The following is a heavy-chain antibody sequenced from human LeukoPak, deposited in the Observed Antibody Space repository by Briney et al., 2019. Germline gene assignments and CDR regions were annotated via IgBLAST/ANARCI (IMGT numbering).Heavy chain of an antibody. J-gene: IGHJ6*02. CDR2: ITPIFGTA. CDR3: ASRYCSGGSCSPYSGSYYGMDV. Sequence: ASVKVSCKASGGTFSSYAISWVRQAPGQGLEWMGGITPIFGTANYAQKFQGRVTITAGESTSTAHMELSSLRSEDTAVYYCASRYCSGGSCSPYSGSYYGMDVWGQGTTVTVSS. D-gene: IGHD2-15*01. CDR1: GGTFSSYA. V-gene: IGHV1-69*13.